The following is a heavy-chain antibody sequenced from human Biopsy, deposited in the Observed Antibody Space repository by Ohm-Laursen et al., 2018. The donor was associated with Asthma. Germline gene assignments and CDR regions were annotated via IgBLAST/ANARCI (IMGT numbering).Heavy chain of an antibody. J-gene: IGHJ4*02. CDR3: ARHSGNYYAQLNY. Sequence: GTLSLTCPVSADSISSNNFYWGWIRQPPGKGLEWIATISYTGSTYYNPSLKSRVTISVDTSNNQFSLKLSSVTAADTAVYYCARHSGNYYAQLNYWGQGTLVTVSS. V-gene: IGHV4-39*01. D-gene: IGHD1-26*01. CDR1: ADSISSNNFY. CDR2: ISYTGST.